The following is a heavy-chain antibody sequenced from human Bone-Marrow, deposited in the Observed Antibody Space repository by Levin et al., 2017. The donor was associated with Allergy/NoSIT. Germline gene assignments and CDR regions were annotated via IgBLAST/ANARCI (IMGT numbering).Heavy chain of an antibody. J-gene: IGHJ3*01. CDR2: ITSSSSTL. CDR3: ARLTSGSGYAFES. D-gene: IGHD1-14*01. CDR1: GFTFSSYS. V-gene: IGHV3-48*01. Sequence: GESLKISCAAAGFTFSSYSMGWVRQPPGKGLEWIAYITSSSSTLYYADSVKDRFIISRDNAGNSLFLHMNTLRAEDSALYFCARLTSGSGYAFESWGHGTLVTVSS.